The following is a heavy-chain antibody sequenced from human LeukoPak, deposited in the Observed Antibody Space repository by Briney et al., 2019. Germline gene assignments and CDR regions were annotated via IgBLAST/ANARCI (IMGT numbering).Heavy chain of an antibody. Sequence: SETLSLTCTVSGGSISSSSYYWSWIRQPAGKGLEWIGRIYTSGSTNYNPSLKSRVTMSVDTSKNQFSLKLSSVTAADTAVYYCARQGVAAAVSFDYWGQGTLVTVSS. D-gene: IGHD6-13*01. V-gene: IGHV4-61*02. CDR1: GGSISSSSYY. CDR3: ARQGVAAAVSFDY. CDR2: IYTSGST. J-gene: IGHJ4*02.